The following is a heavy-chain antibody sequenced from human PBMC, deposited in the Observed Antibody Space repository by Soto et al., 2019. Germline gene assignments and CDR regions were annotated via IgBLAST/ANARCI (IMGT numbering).Heavy chain of an antibody. CDR1: GFTFSSYG. CDR3: AKVVVPGPHYFDY. Sequence: QVQLVESGGGVVQPGRSLRLSCAASGFTFSSYGMHWVRQAPGRGLEWVAVISYDGSKEYYADSVKGRFTISRDNSKNTLFLQINSLRPEDTAVYYCAKVVVPGPHYFDYWGQGTLVTVSS. J-gene: IGHJ4*02. V-gene: IGHV3-30*18. D-gene: IGHD2-2*01. CDR2: ISYDGSKE.